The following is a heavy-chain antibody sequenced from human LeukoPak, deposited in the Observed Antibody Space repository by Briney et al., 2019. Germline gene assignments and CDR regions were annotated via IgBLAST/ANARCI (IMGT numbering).Heavy chain of an antibody. V-gene: IGHV3-23*01. CDR1: GFTFSSYA. CDR3: AKDPAWIQLWNPLHFDY. J-gene: IGHJ4*02. D-gene: IGHD5-18*01. Sequence: QPGGSLRLSCAASGFTFSSYAMSWVRQAPGKGLEWVSAISGSGGSTYYADSVKGRFTISRDNSKNTLYLQMNSLRAEDTAVYYCAKDPAWIQLWNPLHFDYWGQGTLVTVSS. CDR2: ISGSGGST.